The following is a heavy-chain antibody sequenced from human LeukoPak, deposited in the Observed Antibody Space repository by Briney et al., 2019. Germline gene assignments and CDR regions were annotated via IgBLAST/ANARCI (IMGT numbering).Heavy chain of an antibody. D-gene: IGHD3-10*01. Sequence: PSETLSLTCTVSGGSISSYYWSWIRQPPGKGLEWIGYIYYSGSTNYNPSLKSRVTISVGTSKNQFSLKLSSVTAADTAVYYCARTGWFGDRFDPWGQGTLVTVSS. CDR1: GGSISSYY. CDR2: IYYSGST. CDR3: ARTGWFGDRFDP. J-gene: IGHJ5*02. V-gene: IGHV4-59*08.